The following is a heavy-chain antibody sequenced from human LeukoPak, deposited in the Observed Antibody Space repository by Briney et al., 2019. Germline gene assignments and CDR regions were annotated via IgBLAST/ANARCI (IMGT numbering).Heavy chain of an antibody. V-gene: IGHV4-4*09. J-gene: IGHJ6*03. D-gene: IGHD6-13*01. Sequence: SETLSLTCAVSGGSISGYYWTWIRQTPGKGLEWIGNIYTNGITDYNPSLKSRVTISVDMYKNQFSPRLSSVTAADTAVYYCATAAAPGIFYYMDVWGKGTTVTVSS. CDR1: GGSISGYY. CDR3: ATAAAPGIFYYMDV. CDR2: IYTNGIT.